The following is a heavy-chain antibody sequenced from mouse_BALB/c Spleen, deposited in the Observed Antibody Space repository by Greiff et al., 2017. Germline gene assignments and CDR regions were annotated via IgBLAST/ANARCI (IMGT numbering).Heavy chain of an antibody. D-gene: IGHD1-1*01. CDR3: ARDYYGSSYCFDY. V-gene: IGHV5-6-5*01. CDR1: GFTFSSYA. CDR2: ISSGGST. J-gene: IGHJ2*01. Sequence: EVKLQESGGGLVKPGGSLKLSCAASGFTFSSYAMSWVRQTPEKRLEWVASISSGGSTYYPDSVKGRFTISRDNARNILYLQMSSLRSEDTAMYYRARDYYGSSYCFDYWGQGTTLTVSS.